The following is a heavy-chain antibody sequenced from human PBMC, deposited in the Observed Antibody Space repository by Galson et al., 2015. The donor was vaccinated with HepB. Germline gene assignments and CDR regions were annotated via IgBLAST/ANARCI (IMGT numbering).Heavy chain of an antibody. D-gene: IGHD5-12*01. Sequence: SLRLSCEASGFTFSSYWMSWVRQAPGKGLEWVANIKQDGSEKYYVDSVKGRLTISRDNAKNSLYLQMNSLRAEDTAVYYCASPGGSGYVMVWRNWGQGTLVTVSS. CDR3: ASPGGSGYVMVWRN. V-gene: IGHV3-7*03. CDR1: GFTFSSYW. CDR2: IKQDGSEK. J-gene: IGHJ4*02.